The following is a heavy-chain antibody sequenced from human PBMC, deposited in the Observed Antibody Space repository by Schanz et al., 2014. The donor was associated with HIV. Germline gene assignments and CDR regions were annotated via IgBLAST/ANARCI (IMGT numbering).Heavy chain of an antibody. V-gene: IGHV3-7*01. D-gene: IGHD2-2*01. Sequence: EVQLLESGGGVVQPGGSLRLSCAASGFIFRNFWMTWVRQVPGKGLEWVANINHDGSVKGYLASVKGRVTISRDNAKNSMYLQMNSLRVEDTALFYCARRRADQKTFDYWGQGALVTVSS. CDR3: ARRRADQKTFDY. J-gene: IGHJ4*02. CDR2: INHDGSVK. CDR1: GFIFRNFW.